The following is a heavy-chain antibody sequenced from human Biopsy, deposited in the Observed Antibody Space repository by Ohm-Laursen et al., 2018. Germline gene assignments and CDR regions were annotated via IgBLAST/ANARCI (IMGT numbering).Heavy chain of an antibody. Sequence: TLSLTCTVSGDSISDSTYHWGWIRQPPGKGLEWIGNIYYSGNTDYSPSLKSRVTISIETSNNQFSLKLRSVTAADTAVYYCARQVDFWSGYVDYWGQGTLVAVSS. D-gene: IGHD3-3*01. CDR3: ARQVDFWSGYVDY. CDR1: GDSISDSTYH. J-gene: IGHJ4*02. V-gene: IGHV4-39*01. CDR2: IYYSGNT.